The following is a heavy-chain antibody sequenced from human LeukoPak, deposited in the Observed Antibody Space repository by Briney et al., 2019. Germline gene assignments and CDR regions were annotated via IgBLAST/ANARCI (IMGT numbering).Heavy chain of an antibody. J-gene: IGHJ3*02. Sequence: ASVKVSCKASGYTFTSYDINWVRQATGQGLEWMGWMNPNSGNTGYAQKFQGRVTMTRNTSISTAYMELSSLRSEDTAVYYCARAYDSSGYATNDAFDIWGQGTMVTVSS. CDR2: MNPNSGNT. D-gene: IGHD3-22*01. V-gene: IGHV1-8*01. CDR3: ARAYDSSGYATNDAFDI. CDR1: GYTFTSYD.